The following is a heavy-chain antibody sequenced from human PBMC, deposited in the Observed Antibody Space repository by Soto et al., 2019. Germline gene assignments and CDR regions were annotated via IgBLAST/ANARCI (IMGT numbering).Heavy chain of an antibody. J-gene: IGHJ6*02. CDR3: ARGYSSTPVLDYYYGMDV. CDR2: IIPIFGTA. Sequence: GASVKVSCKASGGTFSSYAISWVRQAPGQGLEWMGGIIPIFGTANYAQKFQGRVTITADESTSTAYMELSSLRSEDTAVYYCARGYSSTPVLDYYYGMDVWGQGTTATVPS. V-gene: IGHV1-69*13. D-gene: IGHD5-18*01. CDR1: GGTFSSYA.